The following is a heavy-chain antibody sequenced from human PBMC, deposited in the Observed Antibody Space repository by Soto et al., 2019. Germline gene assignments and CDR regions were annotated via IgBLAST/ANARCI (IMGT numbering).Heavy chain of an antibody. Sequence: SETLSLTCAVGGGSFREYYWSWIRQPPGKGLEWIGEINHSGSTNYNPSLKRRVTISVDTSKTQFSLKLSSVTAADTAVYYCARGRNRLGYCSSTSCYRDNWFDPWGQGTLVTVSS. CDR3: ARGRNRLGYCSSTSCYRDNWFDP. J-gene: IGHJ5*02. CDR2: INHSGST. V-gene: IGHV4-34*01. D-gene: IGHD2-2*02. CDR1: GGSFREYY.